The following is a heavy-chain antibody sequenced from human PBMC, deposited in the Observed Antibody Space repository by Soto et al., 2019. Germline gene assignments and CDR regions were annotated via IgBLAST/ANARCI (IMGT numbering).Heavy chain of an antibody. J-gene: IGHJ4*02. CDR3: ARRGAVAGPHY. V-gene: IGHV3-74*01. CDR2: INSDGSST. D-gene: IGHD2-15*01. CDR1: GFTFSSYW. Sequence: EVQLVESGGGLVQPGGSLRVSCAASGFTFSSYWMHWVRQAPGKGLVWVSRINSDGSSTSYADSVKGRLTISRDNAKNSLYFRMISMIDEDTAIYYCARRGAVAGPHYWGQGILVTVSS.